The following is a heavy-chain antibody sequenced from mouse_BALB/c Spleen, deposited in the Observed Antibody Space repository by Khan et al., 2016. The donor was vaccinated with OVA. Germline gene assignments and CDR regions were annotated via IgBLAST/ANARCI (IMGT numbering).Heavy chain of an antibody. Sequence: EVQLQESGPDLVKPSQSLSLTCTVTGYSITSDYSWHWIRQFPGNKLEWMGYIHYSGSTNYNPSLKSRTSITRDTSKNQFFLQLNSVTTEDTATYYCSRFDGYYDAMDYWGQGTSVTVSS. D-gene: IGHD2-3*01. CDR3: SRFDGYYDAMDY. V-gene: IGHV3-1*02. CDR2: IHYSGST. J-gene: IGHJ4*01. CDR1: GYSITSDYS.